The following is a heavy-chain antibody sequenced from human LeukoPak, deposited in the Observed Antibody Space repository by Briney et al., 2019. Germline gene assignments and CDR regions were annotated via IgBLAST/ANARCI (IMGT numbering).Heavy chain of an antibody. Sequence: GRSLRLSCAASGFTFSSYGMHWVRQAPGKGLEWVAVIWYDGSNKYYADSVKGRFTISRDNSKNTLYLQMNSLRAEDTAVYYCAFEGYYDSSGYYLWGQGTLVTVSS. D-gene: IGHD3-22*01. CDR3: AFEGYYDSSGYYL. CDR2: IWYDGSNK. CDR1: GFTFSSYG. V-gene: IGHV3-33*01. J-gene: IGHJ4*02.